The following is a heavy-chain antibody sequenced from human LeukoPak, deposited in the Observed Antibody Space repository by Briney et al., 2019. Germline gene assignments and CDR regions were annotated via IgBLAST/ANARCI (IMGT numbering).Heavy chain of an antibody. CDR3: SRGGANGL. CDR1: GGSISSDY. D-gene: IGHD4/OR15-4a*01. Sequence: SETLSLTCTVSGGSISSDYWSWIRQPAGKGLEWIGRIFTSGSTSYNPSLKSRVTMSLDTSKNQFSLKLSSVTAADTAVYFCSRGGANGLWGQGTLVTVSS. J-gene: IGHJ4*02. CDR2: IFTSGST. V-gene: IGHV4-4*07.